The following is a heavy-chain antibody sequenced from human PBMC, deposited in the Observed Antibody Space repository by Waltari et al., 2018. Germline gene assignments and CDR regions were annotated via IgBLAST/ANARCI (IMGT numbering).Heavy chain of an antibody. CDR1: SVSINSGY. CDR3: ARARCSTSSCLFVSGFDP. V-gene: IGHV4-39*01. J-gene: IGHJ5*02. CDR2: IYCGGGT. Sequence: QLHLQESGPGLVEPSGTLYLTCSVSSVSINSGYWGWIRQPPGTGLEWLGNIYCGGGTYDGASLASRIGISVDTSRNQFFRSLTSVTAADTAVYYCARARCSTSSCLFVSGFDPWGQGILVTVSS. D-gene: IGHD6-13*01.